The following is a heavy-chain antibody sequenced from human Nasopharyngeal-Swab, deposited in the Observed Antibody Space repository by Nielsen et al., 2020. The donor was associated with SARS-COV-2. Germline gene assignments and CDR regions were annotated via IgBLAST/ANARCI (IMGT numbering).Heavy chain of an antibody. Sequence: GESLKISCAASGFTFSSYGLHWVRQAPGKGLEWVAFIRYDGSNKYYPDSVKGRFTISRDNSKNTLYLQMNSLRAEDTAVYYCAKDRYCSSTSCHYYYYYYMDVWGKGTTVTVSS. CDR3: AKDRYCSSTSCHYYYYYYMDV. D-gene: IGHD2-2*01. CDR2: IRYDGSNK. V-gene: IGHV3-30*02. J-gene: IGHJ6*03. CDR1: GFTFSSYG.